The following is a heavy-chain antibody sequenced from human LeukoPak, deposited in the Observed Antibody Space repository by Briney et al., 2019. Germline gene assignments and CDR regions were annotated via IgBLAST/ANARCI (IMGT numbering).Heavy chain of an antibody. D-gene: IGHD1-26*01. V-gene: IGHV3-74*01. CDR1: GFTFSRYW. Sequence: RPGGPLRLSCEASGFTFSRYWMHWIRQVPGKGLVWVSRINSDASGINYSDSVKGRFTISRDNAKNTLYLDMNSLRVDDTAVYYCARVGYEATNCGRGTLVTVSS. CDR3: ARVGYEATN. CDR2: INSDASGI. J-gene: IGHJ4*02.